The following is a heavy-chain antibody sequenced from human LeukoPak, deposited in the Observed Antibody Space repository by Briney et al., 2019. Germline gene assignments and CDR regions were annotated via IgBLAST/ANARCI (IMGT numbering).Heavy chain of an antibody. D-gene: IGHD3-22*01. CDR3: AKETPSAYYYDTSGFYP. J-gene: IGHJ5*02. V-gene: IGHV3-23*01. CDR1: GFTFSSYG. CDR2: ISGSGGST. Sequence: GGSLRLSCAASGFTFSSYGMSWVRQAPGKGLEWVSGISGSGGSTYYVDSVKGRFTISRDNYKDTLYMQMNSLRVEDTAVYYCAKETPSAYYYDTSGFYPWGQGTLVTVSS.